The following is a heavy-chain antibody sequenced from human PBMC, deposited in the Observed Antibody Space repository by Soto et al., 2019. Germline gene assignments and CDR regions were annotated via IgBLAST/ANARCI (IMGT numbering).Heavy chain of an antibody. D-gene: IGHD2-15*01. CDR3: ARDQSLCSGGSCWSDYYYYYYGMDV. V-gene: IGHV3-7*01. CDR1: GFTFSSYW. Sequence: GGSLRLSCAASGFTFSSYWMSWVRQAPGKGLEWVANIKQDGSEKYYVDSVKGRFTISRDNAKNSLYLQMNSLRAEDTAVYYCARDQSLCSGGSCWSDYYYYYYGMDVWGQGTTVTVSS. CDR2: IKQDGSEK. J-gene: IGHJ6*02.